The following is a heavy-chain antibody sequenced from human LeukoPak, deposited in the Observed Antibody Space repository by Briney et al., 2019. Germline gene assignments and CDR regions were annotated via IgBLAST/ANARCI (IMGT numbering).Heavy chain of an antibody. Sequence: AGGSLRLSCAASGFTFSSYGMHWVRQAPGKGLEWVAVIWYDGSNKYYADSVKGRFTISRDNSKNTLYLQMNSLRAEDTAVYYCAKDGDAYSSGWYDYWGQGTLVTVSS. CDR1: GFTFSSYG. V-gene: IGHV3-33*06. D-gene: IGHD6-19*01. CDR2: IWYDGSNK. J-gene: IGHJ4*02. CDR3: AKDGDAYSSGWYDY.